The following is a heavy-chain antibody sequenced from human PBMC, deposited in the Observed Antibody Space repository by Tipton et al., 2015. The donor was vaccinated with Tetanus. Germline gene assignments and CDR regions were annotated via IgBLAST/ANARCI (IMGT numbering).Heavy chain of an antibody. J-gene: IGHJ3*02. CDR2: VHYSGRT. CDR3: ARIGWPQQNKPAFDI. CDR1: GGSISSGDYY. V-gene: IGHV4-61*08. Sequence: TLSLTCTVSGGSISSGDYYWTWIRQPPGRGLEWIGFVHYSGRTNYSPSLRSRVSLSVDTSKNQFSLNLSSVTAADTAVYYCARIGWPQQNKPAFDIWGQGTVVTVSS. D-gene: IGHD6-19*01.